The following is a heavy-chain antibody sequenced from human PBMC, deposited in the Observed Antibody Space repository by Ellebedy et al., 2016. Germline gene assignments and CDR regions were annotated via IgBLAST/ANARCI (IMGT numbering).Heavy chain of an antibody. CDR1: GFSFSNYW. CDR2: LNEDGSKK. CDR3: AKKSGTGLRLDN. V-gene: IGHV3-7*03. D-gene: IGHD3-10*01. J-gene: IGHJ4*02. Sequence: GGSLRLSCVASGFSFSNYWMSWVRLAPGRGLEWVANLNEDGSKKYYVDSIKGRFTISRDNAKNSLYLQMDRLRVDDTAIYYCAKKSGTGLRLDNWGQGNLVTVSS.